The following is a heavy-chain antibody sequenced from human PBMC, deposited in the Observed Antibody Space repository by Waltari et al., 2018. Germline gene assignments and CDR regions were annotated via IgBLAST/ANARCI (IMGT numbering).Heavy chain of an antibody. CDR2: IIPILGIA. CDR3: ARDEYCSSTSCYVY. D-gene: IGHD2-2*01. CDR1: GGTFSSYT. Sequence: VQLVQSGAAVTKPGSSVKVSCKASGGTFSSYTISWVRQAPGQGLEWMGRIIPILGIANYAQKFQGRVTITADKSTSTAYMELSSLRSEDTAVYYCARDEYCSSTSCYVYWGQGTLVTVSS. V-gene: IGHV1-69*08. J-gene: IGHJ4*02.